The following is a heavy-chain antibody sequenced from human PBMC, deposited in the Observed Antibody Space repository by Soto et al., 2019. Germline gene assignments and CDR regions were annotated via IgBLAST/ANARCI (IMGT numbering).Heavy chain of an antibody. CDR3: ARERATYDYIWGSYRPIRYFDY. CDR1: GYTFTSYG. Sequence: EASVKVSCKASGYTFTSYGISWVRQAPGQGLEWMGWISAYNGNTNYAQKLQGRVTMTTDTSTSTAYMELRSLRSDDTAVYYCARERATYDYIWGSYRPIRYFDYWGQGTLVTVSS. CDR2: ISAYNGNT. D-gene: IGHD3-16*01. V-gene: IGHV1-18*01. J-gene: IGHJ4*02.